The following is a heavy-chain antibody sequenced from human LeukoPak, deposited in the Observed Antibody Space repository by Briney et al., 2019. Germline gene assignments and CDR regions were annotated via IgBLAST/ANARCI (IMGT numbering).Heavy chain of an antibody. D-gene: IGHD2-15*01. V-gene: IGHV1-8*01. CDR1: GYTFTSYD. Sequence: ASVKVSCKASGYTFTSYDINWVRQATGQGLEWMGWMNPNSGNTGYAQKFQGRVTMTRNTSISTAYMELSSLRSEDTAVYYCAKDRGIGGSSNFDYWGQGTLVTVSS. CDR3: AKDRGIGGSSNFDY. CDR2: MNPNSGNT. J-gene: IGHJ4*02.